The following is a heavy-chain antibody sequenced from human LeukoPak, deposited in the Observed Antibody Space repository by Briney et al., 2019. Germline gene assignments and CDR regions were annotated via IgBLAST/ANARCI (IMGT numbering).Heavy chain of an antibody. CDR1: GGSMSSYY. D-gene: IGHD1-7*01. Sequence: SETLSLTCTVSGGSMSSYYWSWIRQPPGKGLEWSGYIYYSRCTNYNPSRKSRVTISVDTSKKQISMKLRSVNAADTAVYSCARGGELLNHLGQGILVTDSS. CDR3: ARGGELLNH. J-gene: IGHJ5*02. V-gene: IGHV4-59*08. CDR2: IYYSRCT.